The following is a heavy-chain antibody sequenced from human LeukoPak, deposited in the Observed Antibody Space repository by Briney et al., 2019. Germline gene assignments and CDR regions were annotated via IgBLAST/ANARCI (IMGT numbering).Heavy chain of an antibody. Sequence: ASVKVSCKASGYTFTSYGISWVRQAPGQGLEWMGWISAYNGNTNYAQELQGRVTMTTDTSTSTAYMELRSLRSDDTAVYYCARDFEIAVAGTWDYWGQGTLVTVSS. CDR3: ARDFEIAVAGTWDY. D-gene: IGHD6-19*01. CDR1: GYTFTSYG. V-gene: IGHV1-18*01. J-gene: IGHJ4*02. CDR2: ISAYNGNT.